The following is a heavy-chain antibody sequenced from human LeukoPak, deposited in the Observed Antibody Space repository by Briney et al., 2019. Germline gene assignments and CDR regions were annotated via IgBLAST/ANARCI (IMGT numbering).Heavy chain of an antibody. J-gene: IGHJ4*02. V-gene: IGHV1-24*01. CDR1: GYTLTELS. CDR3: ATGGHSYGFKAIY. Sequence: ASVTVSCKGSGYTLTELSMHWVRQAPGKGLEWMGGFDPEDGETIYAQKFQGRVTMTEDTSTDTAYMELSSLRSEDTAVYYCATGGHSYGFKAIYWGQGTLVTVSS. CDR2: FDPEDGET. D-gene: IGHD5-18*01.